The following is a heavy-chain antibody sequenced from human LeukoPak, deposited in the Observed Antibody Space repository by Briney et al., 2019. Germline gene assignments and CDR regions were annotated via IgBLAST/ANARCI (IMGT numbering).Heavy chain of an antibody. Sequence: SETLSLTCTLSGGSISSYYWSWIRQPAGKGLEWIGRIYTSGCTNYNPSLKSRVTMSVDTSKNQLSLTLSSVTAADTAVYYCARNTDEALFDYWGQGTLVTVSS. CDR2: IYTSGCT. J-gene: IGHJ4*02. CDR1: GGSISSYY. V-gene: IGHV4-4*07. CDR3: ARNTDEALFDY.